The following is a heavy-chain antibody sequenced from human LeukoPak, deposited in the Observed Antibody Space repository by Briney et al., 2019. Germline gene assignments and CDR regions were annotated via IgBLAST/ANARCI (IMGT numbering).Heavy chain of an antibody. Sequence: GGSLRLSCAASGFTFNRYEMNWVRQAPGKGLEWVGRIKSKTDGGTTDYAAPVKGRFTISRDDSKNTLYLQMNSLKTEDTAVYYCTTSNSNYYDSSGYYSLDPWGQGTLVTVSS. CDR2: IKSKTDGGTT. V-gene: IGHV3-15*01. CDR1: GFTFNRYE. CDR3: TTSNSNYYDSSGYYSLDP. D-gene: IGHD3-22*01. J-gene: IGHJ5*02.